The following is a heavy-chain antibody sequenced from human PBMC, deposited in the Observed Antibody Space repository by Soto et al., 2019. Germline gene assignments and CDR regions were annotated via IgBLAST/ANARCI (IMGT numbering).Heavy chain of an antibody. V-gene: IGHV2-5*02. D-gene: IGHD1-1*01. CDR3: VHHTTGVSFDV. CDR1: GFSLTADGVG. J-gene: IGHJ3*01. Sequence: QITLKESGPTLVKPTQTLTLTCTFSGFSLTADGVGVGWVRQPPGKALEWLALIYWDDDTRYSPTLKSRLSISKDISKGQVVLTLTDMDPLDAATYFCVHHTTGVSFDVWGQGSRVTVSS. CDR2: IYWDDDT.